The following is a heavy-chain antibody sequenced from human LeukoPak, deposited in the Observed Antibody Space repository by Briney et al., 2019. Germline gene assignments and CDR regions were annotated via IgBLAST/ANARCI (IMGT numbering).Heavy chain of an antibody. J-gene: IGHJ6*02. Sequence: ASVKVSCKASGYTFTSYAMNWVRQAPGQGLEWMGWINTNTGNPTYAQGFTGRFVFSLDTSVSTAYLQISSLKAEDTAVYYCARESFTSGWYYYGMDVWGQGTTVTVSS. CDR1: GYTFTSYA. CDR3: ARESFTSGWYYYGMDV. CDR2: INTNTGNP. V-gene: IGHV7-4-1*02. D-gene: IGHD6-19*01.